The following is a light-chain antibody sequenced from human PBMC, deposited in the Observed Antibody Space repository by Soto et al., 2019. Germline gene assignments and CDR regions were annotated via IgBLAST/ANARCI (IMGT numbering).Light chain of an antibody. Sequence: ANPLTQSPSSLSASVGDRVTITCRASQAISSALAWYQQKPGKPPKLLIYDASTLQSGVPSRFSGTASGTDFTLTIKSLKPEDFATYYCQQYGSSGTFGQGTKLDIK. CDR3: QQYGSSGT. CDR2: DAS. J-gene: IGKJ1*01. CDR1: QAISSA. V-gene: IGKV1-13*02.